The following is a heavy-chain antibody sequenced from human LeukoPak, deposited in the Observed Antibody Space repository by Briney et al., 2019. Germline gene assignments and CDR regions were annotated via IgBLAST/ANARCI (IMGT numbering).Heavy chain of an antibody. CDR3: ARVGESYCSGGSCYSGLFDY. CDR1: GGSTSSGGYY. J-gene: IGHJ4*02. Sequence: SETLSLTCTLSGGSTSSGGYYWSWIRHHPRNGLEWIRYIYDSATTYYNPSLKSPVTISVDTSKNQFSLKLSSVTAADTAVYYCARVGESYCSGGSCYSGLFDYWGQGTLVTVSS. D-gene: IGHD2-15*01. CDR2: IYDSATT. V-gene: IGHV4-31*01.